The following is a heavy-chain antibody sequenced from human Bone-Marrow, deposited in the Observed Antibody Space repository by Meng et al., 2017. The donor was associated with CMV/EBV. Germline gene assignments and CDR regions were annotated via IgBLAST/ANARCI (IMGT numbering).Heavy chain of an antibody. D-gene: IGHD3-3*01. CDR2: IKQDGSEK. CDR3: ARADGYDFWSGYYKPYYYYGMDV. Sequence: GESLKISCAASGFTFSSYWMSWVRQAPGKGLEWVANIKQDGSEKYYVDSVKGRFTISRDNAKNSLYLQMNSLRAEDTAVYYCARADGYDFWSGYYKPYYYYGMDVWGQGTTVTVSS. V-gene: IGHV3-7*03. J-gene: IGHJ6*02. CDR1: GFTFSSYW.